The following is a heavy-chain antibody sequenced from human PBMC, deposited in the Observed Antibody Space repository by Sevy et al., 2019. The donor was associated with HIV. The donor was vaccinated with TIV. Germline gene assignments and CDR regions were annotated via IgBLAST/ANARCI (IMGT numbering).Heavy chain of an antibody. V-gene: IGHV3-21*01. J-gene: IGHJ4*02. CDR2: ISGGGSYR. D-gene: IGHD4-17*01. CDR3: ARVRALYGDWYFDY. CDR1: GFTFTTYS. Sequence: GGSLRLSCAASGFTFTTYSMTWVRQAPGQGLGWVSSISGGGSYRYYADSVKGRFTISRDNAKNSLYLHMNSLRAEDTAVYYCARVRALYGDWYFDYWGQGTLVTVSS.